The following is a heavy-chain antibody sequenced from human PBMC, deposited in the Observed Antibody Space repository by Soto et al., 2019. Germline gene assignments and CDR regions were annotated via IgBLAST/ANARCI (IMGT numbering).Heavy chain of an antibody. CDR1: GFTFSSYW. Sequence: EVQLVESGGGLVQPGGSLRLSCAACGFTFSSYWMHWVRQAPGKGLVWVSRINRDGSSTSYADSVKGRFTISRDNAKNTRYLQMNSLRAEDTAVYYCTRVAYGYWGGLDYWGQGTLVTVSS. CDR3: TRVAYGYWGGLDY. CDR2: INRDGSST. J-gene: IGHJ4*02. V-gene: IGHV3-74*01. D-gene: IGHD4-17*01.